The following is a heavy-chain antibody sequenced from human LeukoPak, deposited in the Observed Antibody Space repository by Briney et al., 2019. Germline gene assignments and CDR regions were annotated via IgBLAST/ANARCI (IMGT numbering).Heavy chain of an antibody. CDR2: IRNDGNDK. CDR3: VRDFEWSFDT. CDR1: GFTFNKHG. J-gene: IGHJ4*02. Sequence: GGSLRLSCAASGFTFNKHGMHWVRQAPGKGLEWFSFIRNDGNDKYYADSVKGRLTISRGNSKNTLYLQMNSLRAEDTALYYCVRDFEWSFDTWAQGTLVTVSS. V-gene: IGHV3-30*02. D-gene: IGHD3-3*01.